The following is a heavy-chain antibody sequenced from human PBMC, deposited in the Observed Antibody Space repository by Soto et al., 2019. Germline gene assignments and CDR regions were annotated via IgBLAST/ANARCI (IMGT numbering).Heavy chain of an antibody. Sequence: QVQLVESGGGVVQPGRSLRLSCAASGFTFSSYGMHWVRQAPGKGLEWVAVISYDGSNKYYADSVKGRFTISRDNSKNTLYLQMNSLRAEDTAVYYCARARGLLLDYWGQGTLVTVSS. D-gene: IGHD5-12*01. V-gene: IGHV3-30*03. CDR2: ISYDGSNK. CDR3: ARARGLLLDY. CDR1: GFTFSSYG. J-gene: IGHJ4*02.